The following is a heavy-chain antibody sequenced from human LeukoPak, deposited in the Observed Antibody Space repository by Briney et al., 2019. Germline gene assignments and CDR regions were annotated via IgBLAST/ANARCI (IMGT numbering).Heavy chain of an antibody. Sequence: SQTLSLTCAVSGGSISSGGYSWSWIRQPPGKGLEWIGYICHSGSTYYNPSLKSRVTISVDRSKNQFSLKLSSVTAADTAVYYCARHNDYGGNGFDYWGQGTLVTVSS. CDR3: ARHNDYGGNGFDY. V-gene: IGHV4-30-2*01. D-gene: IGHD4-23*01. CDR1: GGSISSGGYS. CDR2: ICHSGST. J-gene: IGHJ4*02.